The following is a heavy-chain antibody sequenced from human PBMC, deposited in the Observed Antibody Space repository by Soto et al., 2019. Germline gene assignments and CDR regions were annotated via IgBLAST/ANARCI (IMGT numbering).Heavy chain of an antibody. CDR1: GFTFRSYA. V-gene: IGHV3-64D*08. J-gene: IGHJ6*02. Sequence: GGSLRLSCSASGFTFRSYAMHWVRQAPGKGLERVSTLGTLGANYAESVKGRFTISRDNSRNTLYLQMSSLRTEDTAVYYCVRDFWGMDVWGPGTTVTVSS. D-gene: IGHD3-3*01. CDR2: LGTLGA. CDR3: VRDFWGMDV.